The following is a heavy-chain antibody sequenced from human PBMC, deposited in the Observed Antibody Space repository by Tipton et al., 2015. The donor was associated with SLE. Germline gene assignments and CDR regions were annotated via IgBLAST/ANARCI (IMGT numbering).Heavy chain of an antibody. D-gene: IGHD3-9*01. CDR3: ARNYDVLTGYPFDS. V-gene: IGHV4-38-2*02. Sequence: TLSLTCSVSSYSISSGYYWGWIRQTPGKGLEWIVNIYRSGATYYNPSLESRLTISVDTSRNQFSLKLTSVTAADTAIYYCARNYDVLTGYPFDSWGHGALVTVSS. CDR1: SYSISSGYY. J-gene: IGHJ4*01. CDR2: IYRSGAT.